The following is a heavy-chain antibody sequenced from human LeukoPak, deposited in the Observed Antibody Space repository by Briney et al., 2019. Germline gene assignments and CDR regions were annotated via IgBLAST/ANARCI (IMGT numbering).Heavy chain of an antibody. CDR2: ISGSGGST. CDR1: GFTFSSYW. V-gene: IGHV3-23*01. D-gene: IGHD6-13*01. Sequence: GGSLGLSCAASGFTFSSYWMSWVRQAPGKGLEWVSAISGSGGSTYYADSVKGRFTISRDNSKNTLYLQMNSLRAEDTAVYYCAKSVYSSSTDYWGQGTLVTVSS. CDR3: AKSVYSSSTDY. J-gene: IGHJ4*02.